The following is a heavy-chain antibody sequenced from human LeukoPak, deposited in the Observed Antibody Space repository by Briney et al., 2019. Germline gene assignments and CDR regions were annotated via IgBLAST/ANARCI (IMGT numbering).Heavy chain of an antibody. CDR2: IYPGDFDT. CDR3: ARYTTAAFDF. V-gene: IGHV5-51*01. J-gene: IGHJ4*02. CDR1: GYSFTSYW. D-gene: IGHD6-13*01. Sequence: GESLKISCKGSGYSFTSYWIGWVCQMPGKGLEWMGIIYPGDFDTRESPSFQGQFTISADKSISTAYLQWSSLKASDTAIYYCARYTTAAFDFWGQGTLVTVSS.